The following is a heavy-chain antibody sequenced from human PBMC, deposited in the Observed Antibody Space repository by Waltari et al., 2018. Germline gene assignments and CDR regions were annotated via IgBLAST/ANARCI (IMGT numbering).Heavy chain of an antibody. D-gene: IGHD5-18*01. CDR3: ARDLDTDAFDI. CDR1: GGSISSYY. J-gene: IGHJ3*02. Sequence: QVQLQESGPGLVKPSETLSLTCTVSGGSISSYYWSWIRQPPGKGLEWIGYIYYSGSTNYNPSLKSRVTISVDTSKNQFSLKLSSVTAADTAVYYCARDLDTDAFDIWGQGTMVTVSS. V-gene: IGHV4-59*01. CDR2: IYYSGST.